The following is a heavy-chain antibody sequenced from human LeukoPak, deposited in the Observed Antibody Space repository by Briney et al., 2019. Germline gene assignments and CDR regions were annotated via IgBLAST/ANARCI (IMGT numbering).Heavy chain of an antibody. CDR1: GFTVSSNY. CDR2: IYGSTYT. D-gene: IGHD3-10*01. V-gene: IGHV3-53*01. CDR3: ARDRRGYYGYGMDV. J-gene: IGHJ6*02. Sequence: GGSLRLSCAASGFTVSSNYMSWVRQAPGKGLEWVSVIYGSTYTYYADSVKGRFTISRDNSKNTLFLQMNSLRADDTAIHYCARDRRGYYGYGMDVWGQGTTVTVSS.